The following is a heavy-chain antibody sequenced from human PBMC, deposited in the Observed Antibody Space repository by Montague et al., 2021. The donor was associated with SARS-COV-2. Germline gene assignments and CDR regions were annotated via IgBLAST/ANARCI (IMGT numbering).Heavy chain of an antibody. D-gene: IGHD4-17*01. CDR1: GGSFSGYY. V-gene: IGHV4-34*01. J-gene: IGHJ6*02. CDR2: INHSGSI. CDR3: ARDYGDYSYYYGLDV. Sequence: SETLSLTCAVYGGSFSGYYWSWIRQPPGKGLEWIGEINHSGSINYNPSLKSRVTISVDTSKNQFSLKVSSVTAADTAVYYCARDYGDYSYYYGLDVWGQGTTVTVSS.